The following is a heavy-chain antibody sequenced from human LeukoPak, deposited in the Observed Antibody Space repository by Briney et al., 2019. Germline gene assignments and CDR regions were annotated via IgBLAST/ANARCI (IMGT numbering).Heavy chain of an antibody. CDR1: GFAITIYG. CDR3: AKDYGSGSYYFDY. V-gene: IGHV3-30*18. D-gene: IGHD3-10*01. J-gene: IGHJ4*02. Sequence: PGGSLRLSCAASGFAITIYGMHWVRQAPGKGLEWVAVASHDGSDKYYVDSVKGRFTISRDNSKNTLYLQMNSLRAEDTAVYYCAKDYGSGSYYFDYWGQGTLVTVSS. CDR2: ASHDGSDK.